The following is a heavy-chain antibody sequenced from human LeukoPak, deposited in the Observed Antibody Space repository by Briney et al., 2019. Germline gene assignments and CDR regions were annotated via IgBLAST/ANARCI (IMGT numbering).Heavy chain of an antibody. CDR3: AREGMTAVERDAFNI. J-gene: IGHJ3*02. CDR1: GGTFSSFT. V-gene: IGHV1-69*01. CDR2: IIPMFGTA. D-gene: IGHD6-19*01. Sequence: SVKVSCKASGGTFSSFTISWLRQAPGQGLEWMGGIIPMFGTANYAQKFQGGVTLTADESTSTAYMEVSSLRGDDTAVYYCAREGMTAVERDAFNIWGRGTMVTVSS.